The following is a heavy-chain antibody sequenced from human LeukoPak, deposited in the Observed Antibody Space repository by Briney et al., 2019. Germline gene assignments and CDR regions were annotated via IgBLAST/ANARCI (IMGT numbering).Heavy chain of an antibody. J-gene: IGHJ4*02. CDR3: AKDIASYGSGSYDY. Sequence: GGSLRLSCAASGFTFSSYSMNWVRQAPGKGLEWVSYISSSSSTIYYADPVKGRFTISRDNAKNSLYLQMNSLRAEDTAVYYCAKDIASYGSGSYDYWGQGTLVTVSS. D-gene: IGHD3-10*01. V-gene: IGHV3-48*01. CDR1: GFTFSSYS. CDR2: ISSSSSTI.